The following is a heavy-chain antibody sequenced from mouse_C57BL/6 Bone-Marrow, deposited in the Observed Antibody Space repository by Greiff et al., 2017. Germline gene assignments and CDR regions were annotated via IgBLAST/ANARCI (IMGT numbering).Heavy chain of an antibody. CDR3: ARHGYYYFDY. CDR1: GFSLTSYG. V-gene: IGHV2-2*01. D-gene: IGHD2-3*01. CDR2: IWSGGST. J-gene: IGHJ2*01. Sequence: VQLQQSGPGLVQPSQSLSITCTVSGFSLTSYGVHWVRQSPGKGLEWLGVIWSGGSTGYNAAFISRLSISKDNSKSQVFFKMNSLQADDTAIYYCARHGYYYFDYWGQGTTLTVSS.